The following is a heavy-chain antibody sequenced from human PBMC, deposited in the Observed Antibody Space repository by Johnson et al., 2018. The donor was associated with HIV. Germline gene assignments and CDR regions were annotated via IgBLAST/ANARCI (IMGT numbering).Heavy chain of an antibody. CDR2: ISYDGSNK. CDR3: ARGEWSSSKGGSFDM. V-gene: IGHV3-30*04. Sequence: VQLVESGGGVVRPGTSPRLSCAASGFTFSSYAMHWVRQAPGKGLEWVAVISYDGSNKYYADSVKGRFTISRDNSKNTLYLQMNSLRAEDTAVYYCARGEWSSSKGGSFDMWGQGTLVTVSS. CDR1: GFTFSSYA. D-gene: IGHD6-13*01. J-gene: IGHJ3*02.